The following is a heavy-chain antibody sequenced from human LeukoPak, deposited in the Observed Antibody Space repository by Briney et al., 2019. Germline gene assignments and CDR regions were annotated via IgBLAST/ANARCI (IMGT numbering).Heavy chain of an antibody. J-gene: IGHJ4*02. D-gene: IGHD6-13*01. CDR3: ARDLSRGQQLDHYLDY. CDR2: ISSSGSTI. V-gene: IGHV3-11*04. CDR1: GFTFSDYY. Sequence: GGSLRLSCAASGFTFSDYYMSWIRQAPGKGLEWVSYISSSGSTIYYADSVKGRFAISRDNAKNSLYLQMNSLRAEDTAVYYCARDLSRGQQLDHYLDYWGQGTLVTVSS.